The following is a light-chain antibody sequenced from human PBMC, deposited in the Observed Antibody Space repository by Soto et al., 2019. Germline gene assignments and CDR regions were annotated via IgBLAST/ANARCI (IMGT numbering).Light chain of an antibody. Sequence: SYELTQPPSVSVSPGQTASITCSGDKLGDKYACWYQQKPGQSPVLVIYQDSKRPPGIPERFSGSNSGNTATLTISGTQAMDEADYYCQAWDSSTFYVFGTGTKLTVL. CDR3: QAWDSSTFYV. V-gene: IGLV3-1*01. CDR1: KLGDKY. CDR2: QDS. J-gene: IGLJ1*01.